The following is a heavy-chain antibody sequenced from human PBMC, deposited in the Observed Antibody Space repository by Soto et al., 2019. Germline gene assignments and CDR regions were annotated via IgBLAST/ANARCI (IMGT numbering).Heavy chain of an antibody. Sequence: PSETLSLTCTVXGGSISSYYWSWIRQPPGKGLEWIGYIYYSGSTNYNPSLKSRVTISVDTSKNQFSLKLSSVTAADTAVYYCARQDGVVPAAIHFDYWGQGTLVTVSS. CDR2: IYYSGST. CDR3: ARQDGVVPAAIHFDY. J-gene: IGHJ4*02. D-gene: IGHD2-2*02. V-gene: IGHV4-59*08. CDR1: GGSISSYY.